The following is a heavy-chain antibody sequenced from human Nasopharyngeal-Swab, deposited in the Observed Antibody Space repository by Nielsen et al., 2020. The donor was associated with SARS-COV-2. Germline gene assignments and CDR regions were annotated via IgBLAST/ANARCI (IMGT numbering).Heavy chain of an antibody. CDR2: INTYNGDT. CDR3: ARDYVTLVYSTPTPDS. D-gene: IGHD2-8*01. Sequence: ASVKVPCKTSGYIFTSYGINWVRQAPGQGLEWMGWINTYNGDTNYAEKLQGRVTMTTDTSTSTAYMELRSLRSDDTAIYYCARDYVTLVYSTPTPDSWGQGTLVTVSS. J-gene: IGHJ4*02. V-gene: IGHV1-18*01. CDR1: GYIFTSYG.